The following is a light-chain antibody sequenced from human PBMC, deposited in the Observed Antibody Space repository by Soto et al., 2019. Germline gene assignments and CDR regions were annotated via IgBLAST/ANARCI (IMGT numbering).Light chain of an antibody. Sequence: FMLTQPLSVSESPGKTVTISCTGSSGSIASNYVQWYQQRPGSAPTTVIFADNQRPSGVPNRFSGSIDRSSNSASLTISGLETEDEADYYGQSYDGNILFFGTGTKVTVL. J-gene: IGLJ1*01. V-gene: IGLV6-57*02. CDR1: SGSIASNY. CDR3: QSYDGNILF. CDR2: ADN.